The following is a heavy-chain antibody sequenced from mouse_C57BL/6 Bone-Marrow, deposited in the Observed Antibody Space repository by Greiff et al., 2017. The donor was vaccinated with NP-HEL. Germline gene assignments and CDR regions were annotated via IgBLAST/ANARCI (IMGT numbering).Heavy chain of an antibody. V-gene: IGHV1-4*01. Sequence: QVHVKQSGAELARPGASVKMSCKASGYTFTSYSMHWVKQRPGQGLEWIGYINPSSGYTKYNEKFKDKATLTADKSSSTAYMQLSSLTSEDSAVYDCARREDYGGHFEDGGTGTTVTVSS. CDR3: ARREDYGGHFED. CDR1: GYTFTSYS. J-gene: IGHJ1*03. CDR2: INPSSGYT. D-gene: IGHD1-2*01.